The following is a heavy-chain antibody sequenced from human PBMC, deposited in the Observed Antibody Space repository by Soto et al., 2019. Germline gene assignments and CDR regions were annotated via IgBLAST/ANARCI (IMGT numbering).Heavy chain of an antibody. CDR2: INHRGTT. CDR3: ARTLLQLPYWYFDL. V-gene: IGHV4-34*01. D-gene: IGHD2-15*01. J-gene: IGHJ2*01. Sequence: QVQLQQWGAGLLKPSETLSLTCVVDGGSFSAHYWSWIRQPPGKGLEWIGEINHRGTTNFHPSLTSRVTISVDTHKNQFSLKLSSVTAADTAVYYCARTLLQLPYWYFDLWGRGTLVSVSS. CDR1: GGSFSAHY.